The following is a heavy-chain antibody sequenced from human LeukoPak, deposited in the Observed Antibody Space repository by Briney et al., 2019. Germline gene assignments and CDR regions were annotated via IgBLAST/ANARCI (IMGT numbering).Heavy chain of an antibody. CDR1: GFTFSSYA. CDR3: ARGLWLRGDEGYDM. CDR2: ISYDGSNK. Sequence: GGSLRLSCAASGFTFSSYAMHWVRQAPGKGLEWVAVISYDGSNKYYADSVKGRFTISRDNSKNTLYLQMNSLRAEDTAVYYCARGLWLRGDEGYDMWGQGTMVTVSS. D-gene: IGHD3-10*01. V-gene: IGHV3-30-3*01. J-gene: IGHJ3*02.